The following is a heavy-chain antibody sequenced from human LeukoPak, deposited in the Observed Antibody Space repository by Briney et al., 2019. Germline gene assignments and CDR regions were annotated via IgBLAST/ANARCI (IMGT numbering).Heavy chain of an antibody. J-gene: IGHJ4*02. CDR1: GGSINNFY. D-gene: IGHD4-23*01. Sequence: SETLSLTCTVSGGSINNFYWSWVRQPPGKTLEWIGYIYYSGSADYNPSLKSRVTISVDTSKNQFSLKLSSVTAADTAVYYCAVMTSGGNSGYWGQGTLVTVSS. CDR2: IYYSGSA. CDR3: AVMTSGGNSGY. V-gene: IGHV4-59*12.